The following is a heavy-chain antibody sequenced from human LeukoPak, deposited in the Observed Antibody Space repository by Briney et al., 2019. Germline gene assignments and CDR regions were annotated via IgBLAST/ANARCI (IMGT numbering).Heavy chain of an antibody. V-gene: IGHV4-39*01. CDR3: ARPSDGSGSYKFDP. CDR1: GGSISSSSYY. J-gene: IGHJ5*02. D-gene: IGHD3-10*01. CDR2: IYYSGST. Sequence: SETLSLTCTVSGGSISSSSYYWGWIRQPPGKGLEWIGSIYYSGSTYYNPSLKSRVTISVDTSKNQFSLKLSSVTAADTAVYYCARPSDGSGSYKFDPWGQGNLVTVSS.